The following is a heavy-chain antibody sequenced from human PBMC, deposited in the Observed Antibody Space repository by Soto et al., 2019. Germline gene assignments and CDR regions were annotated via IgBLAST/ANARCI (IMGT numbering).Heavy chain of an antibody. Sequence: GESLKISCAASGFTFSSYAMSWVRQAPGKGLEWVSSISGSGGGTYYADSVKGRFTFSRDNSKNTLYLQMNSLRAEDTAVYYCAKFGMATTKRSPPYYIDYWGQGALVTV. D-gene: IGHD1-1*01. CDR1: GFTFSSYA. CDR2: ISGSGGGT. V-gene: IGHV3-23*01. J-gene: IGHJ4*02. CDR3: AKFGMATTKRSPPYYIDY.